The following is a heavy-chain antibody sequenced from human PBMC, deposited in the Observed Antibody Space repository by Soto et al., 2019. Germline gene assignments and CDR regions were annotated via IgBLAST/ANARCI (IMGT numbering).Heavy chain of an antibody. CDR1: GFTFDDYA. V-gene: IGHV3-9*01. CDR2: ISWNSGSI. CDR3: AKGVYGDSYYYYYMDV. D-gene: IGHD4-17*01. Sequence: EVQLVESGGGLVQPGRSLRLSCAASGFTFDDYAMHWVRQAPGKGLEWVSGISWNSGSIGYADSVKGRFTISRDNAKNSLYLQMNSLSAEDTALYYCAKGVYGDSYYYYYMDVWGKGTTVTVSS. J-gene: IGHJ6*03.